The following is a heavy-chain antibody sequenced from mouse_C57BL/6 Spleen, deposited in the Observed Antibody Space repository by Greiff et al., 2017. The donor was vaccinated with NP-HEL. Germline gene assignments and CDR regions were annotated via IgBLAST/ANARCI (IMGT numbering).Heavy chain of an antibody. CDR3: ARREVVGFDY. CDR1: GFTFSDYG. V-gene: IGHV5-17*01. Sequence: DVKLVESGGGLVKPGGSLKLSCAASGFTFSDYGMHWVRQAPEKGLEWVAYISSGSSTIYYADTVKGRFTISRDNAKNTLFLQMTSLRSEDTAMYYCARREVVGFDYWGQGTTLTVSS. J-gene: IGHJ2*01. D-gene: IGHD1-1*01. CDR2: ISSGSSTI.